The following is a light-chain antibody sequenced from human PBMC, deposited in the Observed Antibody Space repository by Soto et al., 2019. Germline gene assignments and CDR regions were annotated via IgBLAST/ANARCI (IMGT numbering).Light chain of an antibody. CDR2: AAS. Sequence: DIQMTQSPSSLSASVGDRVTITCRASQSISRYLNWYQQKPGKAPQPLIYAASSLQSGVPSRFSGSGSGTDFTLTISKLQPEDFATYYCQQSHNTWTFGQGTKVEIK. V-gene: IGKV1-39*01. CDR1: QSISRY. CDR3: QQSHNTWT. J-gene: IGKJ1*01.